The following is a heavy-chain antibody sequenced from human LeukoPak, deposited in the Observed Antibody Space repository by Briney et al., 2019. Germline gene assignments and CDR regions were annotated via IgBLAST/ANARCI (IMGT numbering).Heavy chain of an antibody. CDR2: IRYDGSNE. D-gene: IGHD3-22*01. CDR3: AKAQILITYCQH. Sequence: PGGSLRLSCAASGFTFSSYGMHWVRQAPGKGLEWVAFIRYDGSNEYYADSVKGRFTISRDNSKNTLYLQMNSLRAEDTAVYYCAKAQILITYCQHWGQGTLVTVSS. J-gene: IGHJ1*01. V-gene: IGHV3-30*02. CDR1: GFTFSSYG.